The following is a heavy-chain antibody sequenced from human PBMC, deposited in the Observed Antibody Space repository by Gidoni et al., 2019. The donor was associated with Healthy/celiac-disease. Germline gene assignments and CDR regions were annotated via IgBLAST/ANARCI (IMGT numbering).Heavy chain of an antibody. CDR2: IYYRGST. Sequence: QVQLQESGPGLVKPSDTLSLTCAVSGYSISSSNWWGWIRQPPGKGLEWIGYIYYRGSTYYNPSLKSRVTMSVDTSKSQFSLKLSSVTAVDTAVYYCARSTAMGEENWFDPWGQGTLVTVSS. CDR3: ARSTAMGEENWFDP. D-gene: IGHD5-18*01. CDR1: GYSISSSNW. J-gene: IGHJ5*02. V-gene: IGHV4-28*01.